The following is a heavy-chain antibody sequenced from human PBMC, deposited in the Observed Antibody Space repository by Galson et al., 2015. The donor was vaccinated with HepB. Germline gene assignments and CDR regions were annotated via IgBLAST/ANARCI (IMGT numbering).Heavy chain of an antibody. D-gene: IGHD3-16*02. CDR1: GGSISSGGYS. J-gene: IGHJ4*02. Sequence: LSLTCAVSGGSISSGGYSWSWIRQPPGKGLEWIGYIYHSGSTYYNPSLKSRVTISVDRSKNQFSLKLSSVTAADTAVYYCARGFYKGLRLGELSPLDSWGRGTLVTVSS. CDR2: IYHSGST. V-gene: IGHV4-30-2*01. CDR3: ARGFYKGLRLGELSPLDS.